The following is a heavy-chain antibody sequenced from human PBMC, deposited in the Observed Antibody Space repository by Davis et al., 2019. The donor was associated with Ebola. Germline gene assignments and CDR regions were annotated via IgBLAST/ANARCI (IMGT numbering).Heavy chain of an antibody. Sequence: GGSLRLSCAASGFTFSSYDMHWVRQAPGKGLEWVSAIGTAGDTYYPGSVKGRFTISRENAKNSLYLQMNSLRAEDTAVYYCARDLIAARRRVYGMDVWGQGTTVTVSS. CDR2: IGTAGDT. CDR3: ARDLIAARRRVYGMDV. J-gene: IGHJ6*02. V-gene: IGHV3-13*01. CDR1: GFTFSSYD. D-gene: IGHD6-6*01.